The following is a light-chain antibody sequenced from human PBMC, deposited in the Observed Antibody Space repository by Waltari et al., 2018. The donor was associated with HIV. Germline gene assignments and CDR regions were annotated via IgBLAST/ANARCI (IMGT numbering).Light chain of an antibody. Sequence: AIQMTQSPSSLSASVGDRVTITCRASQDIRNKLGWYQQKPGKAPNLLIHAASHLQDGVPSRFSGSGSGTDFTLTISSLQPEDFATYYCLQDYNYPWTFGQGTKVEIK. CDR3: LQDYNYPWT. CDR1: QDIRNK. J-gene: IGKJ1*01. CDR2: AAS. V-gene: IGKV1-6*01.